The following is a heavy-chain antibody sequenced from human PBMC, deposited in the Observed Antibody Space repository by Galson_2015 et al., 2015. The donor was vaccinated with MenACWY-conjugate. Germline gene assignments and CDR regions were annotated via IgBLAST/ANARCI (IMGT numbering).Heavy chain of an antibody. CDR3: ARDHLYCNSAGCVGSGTTLEY. J-gene: IGHJ4*02. D-gene: IGHD2/OR15-2a*01. V-gene: IGHV1-18*04. CDR2: ISTNNGNT. CDR1: GYTFTVYG. Sequence: SVKVSCKASGYTFTVYGINWVRQAPGQGLEWMGWISTNNGNTAFAQKFQGRVTVTRETSTSTVYMELRSLRSDDTAMYYCARDHLYCNSAGCVGSGTTLEYRGQGTLVTVSS.